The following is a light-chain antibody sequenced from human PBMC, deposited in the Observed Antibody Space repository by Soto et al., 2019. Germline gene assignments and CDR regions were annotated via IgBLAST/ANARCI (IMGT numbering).Light chain of an antibody. CDR1: SSDVGNYNL. J-gene: IGLJ2*01. CDR3: CSYAGSTAL. Sequence: QSVLTQPASVSGSPGQSITISCTGTSSDVGNYNLVSWYQQVPGKAPKLIIYEVIQRPAGVSNRFSGSKSGNTASLTISGLQAEDEGDYYCCSYAGSTALFGGGPKLTVL. CDR2: EVI. V-gene: IGLV2-23*02.